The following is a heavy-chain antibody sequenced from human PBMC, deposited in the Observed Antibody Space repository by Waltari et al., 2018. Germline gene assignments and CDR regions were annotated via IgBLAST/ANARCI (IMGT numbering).Heavy chain of an antibody. J-gene: IGHJ4*02. CDR2: IRSSSSYI. Sequence: EVQLVDSGGGLVKPGGSLRLSCAASGLTFSLYSMHWVRQAPGKGLVWVSSIRSSSSYIYDTDSVRGRFTNSRDNANNLLYLQMNSLRDEDTAVYYCARGQVAGDYWGQGTLVTVSP. D-gene: IGHD6-19*01. CDR3: ARGQVAGDY. CDR1: GLTFSLYS. V-gene: IGHV3-21*02.